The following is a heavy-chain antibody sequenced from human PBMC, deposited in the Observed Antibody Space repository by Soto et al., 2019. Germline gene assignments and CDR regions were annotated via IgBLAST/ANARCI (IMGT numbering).Heavy chain of an antibody. CDR1: GFTFSSYW. CDR3: ARGKYSSGWYYYFDY. CDR2: IKQDGSEK. D-gene: IGHD6-19*01. Sequence: QPGGSLRLSCAASGFTFSSYWMSWVRQAPGKGLEWVANIKQDGSEKYYVDSVKGRFTISRDNAKNSLYLQMNSLRAEDTAVYYCARGKYSSGWYYYFDYWGQGTLVTVSS. J-gene: IGHJ4*02. V-gene: IGHV3-7*01.